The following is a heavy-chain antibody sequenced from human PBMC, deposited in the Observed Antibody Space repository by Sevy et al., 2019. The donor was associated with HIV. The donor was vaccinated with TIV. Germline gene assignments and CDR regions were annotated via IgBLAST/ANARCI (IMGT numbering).Heavy chain of an antibody. D-gene: IGHD3-22*01. J-gene: IGHJ4*02. CDR3: ARAQQVTMLVVIGGLYFDF. CDR1: GFTFSSYW. V-gene: IGHV3-7*01. Sequence: GGSLRLSCAASGFTFSSYWMTWVRQAPGKGLEWEANIKQDMSEKYYADSVKSRFTISRDNARNSLYLQMESLRAEDTAVYYCARAQQVTMLVVIGGLYFDFWGQGTLVTVSS. CDR2: IKQDMSEK.